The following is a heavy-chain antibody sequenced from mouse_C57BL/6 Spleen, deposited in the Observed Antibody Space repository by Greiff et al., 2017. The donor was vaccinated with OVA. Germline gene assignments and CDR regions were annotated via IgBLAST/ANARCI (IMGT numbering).Heavy chain of an antibody. D-gene: IGHD1-1*01. CDR1: GYTFTDNY. CDR2: IFPGNGNT. J-gene: IGHJ2*01. Sequence: QVQLKQSGPELVTPGASVKISCKASGYTFTDNYINWVKQRPGQGLEWIGWIFPGNGNTYYNEKFNDKATLTVDTSSSTAYMMLSSLTSEDSAVYFCARSRGSSHWGQGTTLTVSS. V-gene: IGHV1-75*01. CDR3: ARSRGSSH.